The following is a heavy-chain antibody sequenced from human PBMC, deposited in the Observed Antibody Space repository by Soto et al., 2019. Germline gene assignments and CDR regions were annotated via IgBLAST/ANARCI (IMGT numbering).Heavy chain of an antibody. Sequence: QVQLVESGGGVVQPGRSLRLSCAASGFTFSSYGMHWVRQAPGKGLEWVAVISYDGNNKYYADSVKGRFTISRDNSKNTRYLQMNSLRAEDTAVYYCEKPPVSVTTTFHFDYWGQGTLVTVSS. J-gene: IGHJ4*02. CDR1: GFTFSSYG. CDR2: ISYDGNNK. D-gene: IGHD4-17*01. V-gene: IGHV3-30*18. CDR3: EKPPVSVTTTFHFDY.